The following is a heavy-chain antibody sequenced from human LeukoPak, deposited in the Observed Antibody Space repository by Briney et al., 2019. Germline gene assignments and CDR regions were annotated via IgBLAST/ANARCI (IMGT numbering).Heavy chain of an antibody. D-gene: IGHD5-18*01. J-gene: IGHJ4*02. CDR1: GFTLSDYY. CDR2: IKQDGSEK. CDR3: ARGGGSYGYGYFDY. V-gene: IGHV3-7*01. Sequence: GGSLRLSCAASGFTLSDYYMSWIRQAPGKGLEWVANIKQDGSEKYYVDSVKGRFTISRDNAKNSLYLQMNSLRAEDTAVYYCARGGGSYGYGYFDYWGQGTLVTVSS.